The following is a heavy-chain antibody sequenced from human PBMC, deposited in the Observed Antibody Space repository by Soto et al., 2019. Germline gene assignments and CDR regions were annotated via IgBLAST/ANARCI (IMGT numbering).Heavy chain of an antibody. V-gene: IGHV2-5*02. Sequence: QITLKESGPTLVKPTQTLTLTCTFSGFSLSTSGVGVGWIRQPPGKALEWLALIYWDDDKRYSPSLKSRLTITKHTSNNQVVLTMPNMHPVDTSPYSCARIAGYFALWGRGTLLTPSS. CDR2: IYWDDDK. CDR1: GFSLSTSGVG. CDR3: ARIAGYFAL. J-gene: IGHJ2*01.